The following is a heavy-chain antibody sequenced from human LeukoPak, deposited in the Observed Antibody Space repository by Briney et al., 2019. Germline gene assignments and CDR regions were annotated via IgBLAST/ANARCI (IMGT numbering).Heavy chain of an antibody. CDR3: ARNEVFRMTVVLTAGHDDFEI. V-gene: IGHV4-34*01. CDR2: IHHGGSV. J-gene: IGHJ3*02. D-gene: IGHD3-22*01. Sequence: SETLTLTCAVSGGPFSGHYWRWIRQPPGKALEWVGDIHHGGSVNYNPSLKRRVHILLVTTKNQISLKVPSVTAAEPAVYYCARNEVFRMTVVLTAGHDDFEIWSPGTMVTVSS. CDR1: GGPFSGHY.